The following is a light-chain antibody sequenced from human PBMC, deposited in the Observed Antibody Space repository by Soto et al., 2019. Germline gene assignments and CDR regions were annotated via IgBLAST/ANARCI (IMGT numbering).Light chain of an antibody. Sequence: DIQMTQSPSTLSASVGDRVTITCRASQSISNSLDWYQQKPGKAPNLLIYKASSLESGVPSRFSGSGSETEFTLTISSLQPDDFATYYCRQYVSYPVTFGGGTKVEMK. J-gene: IGKJ4*01. CDR3: RQYVSYPVT. CDR2: KAS. V-gene: IGKV1-5*03. CDR1: QSISNS.